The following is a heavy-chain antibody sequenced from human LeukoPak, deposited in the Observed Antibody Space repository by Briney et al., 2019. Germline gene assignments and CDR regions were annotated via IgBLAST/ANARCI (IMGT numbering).Heavy chain of an antibody. D-gene: IGHD4-17*01. Sequence: GGSLRLSCAASGFTFSSYAMHWVRQAPGKGLEWVAVISYDGSNKYYADSVKGRFTISRDNSKNTLYLQMNSLRAEDTAVYYCARSAVTTHYYYYYGMDVWGKGTTVTVSP. J-gene: IGHJ6*04. CDR1: GFTFSSYA. CDR2: ISYDGSNK. CDR3: ARSAVTTHYYYYYGMDV. V-gene: IGHV3-30*04.